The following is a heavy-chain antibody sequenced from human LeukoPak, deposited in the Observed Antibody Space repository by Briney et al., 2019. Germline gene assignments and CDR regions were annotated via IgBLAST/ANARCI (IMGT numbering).Heavy chain of an antibody. D-gene: IGHD5-12*01. V-gene: IGHV4-34*01. CDR1: GGSFSGYY. CDR2: INHSGST. J-gene: IGHJ4*02. Sequence: SETLSLTCAVYGGSFSGYYWSWIRQPPGKGLEWIGEINHSGSTNYNPSLKSRVTISVDTSKNQFSLKLSSVTAADTAVYYCAREGRGYSGYARYWGQGALVTVSS. CDR3: AREGRGYSGYARY.